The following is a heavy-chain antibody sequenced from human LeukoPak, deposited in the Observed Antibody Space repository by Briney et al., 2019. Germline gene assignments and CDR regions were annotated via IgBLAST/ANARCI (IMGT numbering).Heavy chain of an antibody. V-gene: IGHV3-23*01. CDR2: ISGSGGST. CDR3: AKARFRFITMIVVVTTSDY. Sequence: PGGSLRLSCAASGFTFSSYAMSWVRQAPGKGLEWVSAISGSGGSTYYADSVKGRFTISRDNSKNTLYLQMNSLRAEDTAVYYCAKARFRFITMIVVVTTSDYWGQGTLVTVSS. CDR1: GFTFSSYA. J-gene: IGHJ4*02. D-gene: IGHD3-22*01.